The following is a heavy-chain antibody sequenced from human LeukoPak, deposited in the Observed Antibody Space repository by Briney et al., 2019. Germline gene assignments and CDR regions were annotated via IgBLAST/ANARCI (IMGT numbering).Heavy chain of an antibody. D-gene: IGHD4-17*01. CDR3: VRDLDGDPDCYFDF. Sequence: GGSLRLSCAASGFTFSSYWMHWVRQAPGKGLVCVSRINPDGSYIWNADSVKGRFVISRDTAKNTVYLGMNSLRAEVTALYYCVRDLDGDPDCYFDFWGRGTLVTVSS. J-gene: IGHJ2*01. CDR2: INPDGSYI. CDR1: GFTFSSYW. V-gene: IGHV3-74*01.